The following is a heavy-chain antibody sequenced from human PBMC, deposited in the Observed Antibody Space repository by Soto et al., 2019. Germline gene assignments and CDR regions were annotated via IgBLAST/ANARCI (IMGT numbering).Heavy chain of an antibody. CDR1: GFTFSSYS. CDR3: ARDSLRFLNWFDP. J-gene: IGHJ5*02. V-gene: IGHV3-48*01. CDR2: ISSSSSTI. Sequence: GGSLRLSCAASGFTFSSYSMNWVRQAPGKGLEWVSYISSSSSTIYYADSVKGRFTISRDNAKNSLYLQMNSLRAEDTAVYYCARDSLRFLNWFDPWGQGTLVTVSS. D-gene: IGHD3-3*01.